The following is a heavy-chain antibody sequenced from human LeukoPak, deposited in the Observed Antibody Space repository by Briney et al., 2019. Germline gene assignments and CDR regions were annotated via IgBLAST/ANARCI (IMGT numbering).Heavy chain of an antibody. D-gene: IGHD2-2*01. CDR3: AKDAPVNIVVVPAANS. J-gene: IGHJ4*02. Sequence: PGGSLRLSCAASGFTFSSYAMSWVRQAPGKGLEWVSAISGSGGSTYYADSVKGRYTISRDDSKNTLYLQMNSLRAEDTAVYYCAKDAPVNIVVVPAANSWGQGTLVAVSS. CDR1: GFTFSSYA. CDR2: ISGSGGST. V-gene: IGHV3-23*01.